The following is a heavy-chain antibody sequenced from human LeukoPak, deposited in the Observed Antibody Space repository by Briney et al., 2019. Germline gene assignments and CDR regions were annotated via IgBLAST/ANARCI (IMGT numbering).Heavy chain of an antibody. Sequence: ASVKVSCKASGYTFTGYYMHWVRQAPGQGLEWMGWINPNSGGTNYAQKFQGRVTMTRDTSISTAYMELSRLRSDDTAVYYCARAEFRNKYDAFDIWGQGTMVTVSP. CDR1: GYTFTGYY. J-gene: IGHJ3*02. D-gene: IGHD3-10*01. CDR3: ARAEFRNKYDAFDI. CDR2: INPNSGGT. V-gene: IGHV1-2*02.